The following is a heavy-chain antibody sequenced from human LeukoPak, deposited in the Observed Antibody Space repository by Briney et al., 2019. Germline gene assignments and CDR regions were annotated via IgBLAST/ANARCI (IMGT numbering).Heavy chain of an antibody. CDR3: ARVSGSGAYYPY. V-gene: IGHV1-2*02. CDR2: INPNNGAT. D-gene: IGHD3-10*01. CDR1: GGTFSSYA. Sequence: ASVKVSCKASGGTFSSYAISWVRQAPGQGLEYMGWINPNNGATNFAQNFQGRVTMTRDTSISTAYMELSRLTSDDTAVYYCARVSGSGAYYPYWGQGTLVTVSS. J-gene: IGHJ4*02.